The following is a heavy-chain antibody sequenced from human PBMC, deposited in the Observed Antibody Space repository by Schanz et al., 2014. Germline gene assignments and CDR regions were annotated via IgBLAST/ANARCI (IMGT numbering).Heavy chain of an antibody. D-gene: IGHD2-2*01. CDR3: ARDTAQSCIGPSCFEYFQH. V-gene: IGHV3-9*01. J-gene: IGHJ1*01. CDR1: GFRFDDYA. CDR2: MSWNAGSL. Sequence: EVQLAESGGGLVQPGRSLRLSCVASGFRFDDYAMHWVRQAPGKGLEWVSGMSWNAGSLGYGDSVKGRFTISRDNAKNSLYLQMNSLRAEDTALYYCARDTAQSCIGPSCFEYFQHWGQGALVTVSS.